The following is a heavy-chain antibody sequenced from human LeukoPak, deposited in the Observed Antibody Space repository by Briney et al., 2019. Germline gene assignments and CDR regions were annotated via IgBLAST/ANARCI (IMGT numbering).Heavy chain of an antibody. CDR1: GGSISSYY. Sequence: PSETLSLTCTVSGGSISSYYWSWIRQPAGKGLEWIGRIYTSGSANYNPSLKSRVTMSVDTSKNQFSLKLSSVTAADTAVYYCARVVRQWLVRGSGGYNWFDPWGQGTLVTVSS. CDR3: ARVVRQWLVRGSGGYNWFDP. D-gene: IGHD6-19*01. V-gene: IGHV4-4*07. CDR2: IYTSGSA. J-gene: IGHJ5*02.